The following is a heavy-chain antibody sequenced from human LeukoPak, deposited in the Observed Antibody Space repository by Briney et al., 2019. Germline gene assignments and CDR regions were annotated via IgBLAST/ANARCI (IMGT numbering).Heavy chain of an antibody. V-gene: IGHV3-23*01. CDR2: ISGSGGST. J-gene: IGHJ4*02. Sequence: GGSLRLSCAASGFTFSSYAMSWVRQAPGKGLEWVSAISGSGGSTYYADSVKGRFTISRDNSKNTLYLQMNSLRAEDTAVYYCAKDGQRGYYYDSSGYYLDYWGQGTLVTVSS. CDR3: AKDGQRGYYYDSSGYYLDY. CDR1: GFTFSSYA. D-gene: IGHD3-22*01.